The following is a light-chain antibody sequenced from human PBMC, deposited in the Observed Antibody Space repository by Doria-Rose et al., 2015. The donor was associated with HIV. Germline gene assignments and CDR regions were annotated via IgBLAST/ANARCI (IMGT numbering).Light chain of an antibody. Sequence: DIQMTQSPSSLSASVGDRVTITCQASQDISNYLNWYQHKPGKAPKLLICDASNLETGVPSRFSGSGSGTNFTLTISSLQPEDIATFYCQQYENVPITFGQGTRLEI. CDR3: QQYENVPIT. CDR1: QDISNY. CDR2: DAS. V-gene: IGKV1-33*01. J-gene: IGKJ5*01.